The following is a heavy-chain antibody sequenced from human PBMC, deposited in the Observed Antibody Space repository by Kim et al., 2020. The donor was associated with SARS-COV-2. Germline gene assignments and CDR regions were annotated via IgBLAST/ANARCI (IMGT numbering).Heavy chain of an antibody. D-gene: IGHD4-4*01. Sequence: GGSLRLSCAASGFTFGSYWMSWVRQAPGKGLEWVANIKQDGSEKYYVDSVKGRFTISRDNAKNSLYLQMNSLGAEDTAVYYCARATGVDYWGQGTLVTVS. CDR2: IKQDGSEK. V-gene: IGHV3-7*03. CDR3: ARATGVDY. J-gene: IGHJ4*02. CDR1: GFTFGSYW.